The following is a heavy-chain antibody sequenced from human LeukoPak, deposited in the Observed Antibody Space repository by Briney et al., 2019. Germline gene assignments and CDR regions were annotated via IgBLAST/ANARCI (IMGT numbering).Heavy chain of an antibody. CDR3: AREDCSGPYCSDGSAYYFDY. J-gene: IGHJ4*02. Sequence: GGSLRLSCAASGFTFSSYAMSWVRQAPGKGLECVSVIRGSGGSTYYADSVKGRFTVSRDTATHSVFLQMNSLRDEDTAVYYCAREDCSGPYCSDGSAYYFDYWGQGVLVTVSS. D-gene: IGHD2-15*01. CDR1: GFTFSSYA. CDR2: IRGSGGST. V-gene: IGHV3-23*01.